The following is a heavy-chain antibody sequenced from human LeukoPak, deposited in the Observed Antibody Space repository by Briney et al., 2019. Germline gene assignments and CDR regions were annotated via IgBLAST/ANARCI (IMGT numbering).Heavy chain of an antibody. V-gene: IGHV3-30-3*01. CDR2: ISYDGSNK. CDR1: GFTFSSYA. Sequence: GGSLRLSCAASGFTFSSYAMHGVRQAPGKGLEWGAVISYDGSNKYYADSVKGRFTISRDNSKNTLYLQMDSLRAEDTAVYYCAKDRMTTVTGYFDYWGQGTLVTVSS. CDR3: AKDRMTTVTGYFDY. J-gene: IGHJ4*02. D-gene: IGHD4-11*01.